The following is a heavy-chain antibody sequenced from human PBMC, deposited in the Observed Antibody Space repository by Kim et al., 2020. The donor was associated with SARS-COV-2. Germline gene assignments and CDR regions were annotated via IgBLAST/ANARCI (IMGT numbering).Heavy chain of an antibody. CDR1: GFTFSSYS. CDR3: ARDFPHDWLLVYYYYYGMDV. D-gene: IGHD3-9*01. CDR2: ISSSSSYI. J-gene: IGHJ6*02. V-gene: IGHV3-21*01. Sequence: GGSLRLSCAASGFTFSSYSMNWVRQAPGKGLEWVSSISSSSSYIYYADSVKGRFTISRDNAKNSLYLQMNSLRAEDTAVYYCARDFPHDWLLVYYYYYGMDVWGQGTTVTVSS.